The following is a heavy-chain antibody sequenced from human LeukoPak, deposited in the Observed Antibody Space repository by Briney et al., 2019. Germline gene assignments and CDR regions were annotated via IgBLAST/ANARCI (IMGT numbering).Heavy chain of an antibody. Sequence: GGSLRLSCAASGFTFSSYSMNWVRQAPGKGLEWVSSISSSSSYIYYADSVKGRFTISRDNAKNSLYLQMNSLRAEDTAVYYCARDLGDDYVRGSYRYVFDYWGQGTLVTVSS. CDR2: ISSSSSYI. CDR1: GFTFSSYS. J-gene: IGHJ4*02. V-gene: IGHV3-21*01. CDR3: ARDLGDDYVRGSYRYVFDY. D-gene: IGHD3-16*02.